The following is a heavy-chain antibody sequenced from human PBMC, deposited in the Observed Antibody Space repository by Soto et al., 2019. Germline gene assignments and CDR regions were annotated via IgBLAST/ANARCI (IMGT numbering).Heavy chain of an antibody. CDR1: GYTFTSYY. D-gene: IGHD4-17*01. J-gene: IGHJ6*02. V-gene: IGHV1-46*01. CDR2: INPSGGST. CDR3: AKNTVTTYYYYYYGMDV. Sequence: QVQLVQSGAEVKKPGASVKVSCKASGYTFTSYYMHWVRQASGQGLEWMGIINPSGGSTSYAQKFQGRVTMTRDTSTSTVYMELSSLRSEDTAVYYCAKNTVTTYYYYYYGMDVWGQGTTVTVSS.